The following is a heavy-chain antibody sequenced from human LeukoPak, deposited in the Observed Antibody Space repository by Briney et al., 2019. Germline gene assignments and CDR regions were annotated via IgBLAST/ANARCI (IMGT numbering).Heavy chain of an antibody. CDR3: AREVVVPRVYYMDV. CDR1: GFTFSSYA. D-gene: IGHD2-2*01. Sequence: GGSLRLSCAASGFTFSSYAMHWVRQAPGKGLEWVAVISYDGSNKYYADSVKGRFTISRDNSKNTLYLQMNSLRAEDTAVYYCAREVVVPRVYYMDVWGKGTTVTVSS. J-gene: IGHJ6*03. V-gene: IGHV3-30-3*01. CDR2: ISYDGSNK.